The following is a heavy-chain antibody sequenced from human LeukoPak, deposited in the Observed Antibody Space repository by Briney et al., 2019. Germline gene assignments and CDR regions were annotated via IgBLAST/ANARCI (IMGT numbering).Heavy chain of an antibody. J-gene: IGHJ1*01. CDR2: ISGSGGST. CDR3: AKVRGRPSEYFQH. CDR1: GFTFSSYA. D-gene: IGHD1-26*01. V-gene: IGHV3-23*01. Sequence: PGGSLRLSCAASGFTFSSYAMSWVRQAPGKGLEWVSAISGSGGSTYYADSVKGRFTISRDNSENTLYLQMNSLRAEDTAVYYCAKVRGRPSEYFQHWGQGTLVTVSS.